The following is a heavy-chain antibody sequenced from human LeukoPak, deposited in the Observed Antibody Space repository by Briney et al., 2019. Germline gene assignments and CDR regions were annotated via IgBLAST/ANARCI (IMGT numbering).Heavy chain of an antibody. Sequence: PGRSLRLSCAASGFTFSDYGMHWVRQAPGKGLEWVAVIWYDGSNKYYADSVKGRFTISRDNSRNTLYLQMNSLRAEDTAVYYCVRELPPVVQYYFDCWGPGTLVTVSS. CDR3: VRELPPVVQYYFDC. D-gene: IGHD3-22*01. CDR2: IWYDGSNK. J-gene: IGHJ4*02. CDR1: GFTFSDYG. V-gene: IGHV3-33*01.